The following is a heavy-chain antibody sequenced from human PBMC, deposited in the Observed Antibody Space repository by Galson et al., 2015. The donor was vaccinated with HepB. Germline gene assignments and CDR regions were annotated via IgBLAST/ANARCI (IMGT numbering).Heavy chain of an antibody. D-gene: IGHD2-15*01. CDR2: ISDSSTYI. V-gene: IGHV3-21*01. CDR3: ARVGYCGGGGCYPFDL. J-gene: IGHJ5*02. CDR1: GFTFFSSYS. Sequence: SLRLSCAASGFTFFSSYSFNWVRQAPGAGLEWVASISDSSTYIFYADSVRGRFTISRDDAKNSLYLQINSLRAEDTAVYYCARVGYCGGGGCYPFDLWGQGTLVTVSS.